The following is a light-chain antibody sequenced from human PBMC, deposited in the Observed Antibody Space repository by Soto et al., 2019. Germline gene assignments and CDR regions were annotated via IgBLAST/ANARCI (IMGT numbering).Light chain of an antibody. Sequence: IQMTQSPSTLSASVGDRVTITCRASQNIVSWLAWYQQKPGKGPKLLIYDASSLESGVPSRFSGSGSGTEFTLTISSLLPDDLATYYCQEYHSSSPTFGQGTKVDIK. V-gene: IGKV1-5*01. J-gene: IGKJ1*01. CDR3: QEYHSSSPT. CDR1: QNIVSW. CDR2: DAS.